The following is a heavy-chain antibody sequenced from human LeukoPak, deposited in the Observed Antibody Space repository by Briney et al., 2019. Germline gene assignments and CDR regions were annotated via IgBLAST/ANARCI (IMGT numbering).Heavy chain of an antibody. V-gene: IGHV3-21*01. CDR1: GFTFSSYS. D-gene: IGHD2-8*02. CDR2: ISSSSSYI. CDR3: ARAQLVGRAPAYY. J-gene: IGHJ4*02. Sequence: GGSLRLSCAASGFTFSSYSMNWVRQAPGKGLEWVSSISSSSSYIYYADSVKGRFTISRDNAKNSLYLQMNSLGAEDTAVYYCARAQLVGRAPAYYWGQGTLVTVSS.